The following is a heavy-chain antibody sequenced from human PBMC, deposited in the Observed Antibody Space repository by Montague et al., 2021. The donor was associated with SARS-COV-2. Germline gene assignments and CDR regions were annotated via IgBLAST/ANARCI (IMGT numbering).Heavy chain of an antibody. CDR1: GGSISGDNYY. J-gene: IGHJ6*02. D-gene: IGHD4-23*01. V-gene: IGHV4-31*03. CDR2: IFYSGSV. Sequence: TLSLTCTVSGGSISGDNYYWTWIRQRPGKGLEWIGYIFYSGSVKYNPSLRSRLTMSVDTSRNQFSLNLSSVTAADTALYFCARDTVGGLDVWGQGTTVTVSS. CDR3: ARDTVGGLDV.